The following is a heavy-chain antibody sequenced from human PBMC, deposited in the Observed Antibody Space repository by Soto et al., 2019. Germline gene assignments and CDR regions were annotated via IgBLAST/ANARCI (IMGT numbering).Heavy chain of an antibody. CDR1: GGSFSGYY. Sequence: SETLSLTCAVYGGSFSGYYWSWIRQPPGKGLEWIGEINHSGSTNYNPSLKSRVTISVDTSKNQFSLKLSSVTAADTAVYYCARLMIFGVVPDAFDIWGQGTMVTVSS. V-gene: IGHV4-34*01. D-gene: IGHD3-3*01. J-gene: IGHJ3*02. CDR3: ARLMIFGVVPDAFDI. CDR2: INHSGST.